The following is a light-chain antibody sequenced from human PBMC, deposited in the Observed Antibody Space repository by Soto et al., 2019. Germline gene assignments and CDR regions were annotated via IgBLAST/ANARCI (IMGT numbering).Light chain of an antibody. V-gene: IGKV3-20*01. CDR1: QSVSNNY. CDR2: GAS. CDR3: QQYGSSGT. J-gene: IGKJ1*01. Sequence: EILLTQSPGTLSLSPGERATLSCRASQSVSNNYLAWYQPKPGKAPRLLIYGASNRATGIPDRLSGSGSGTDFTLTISRLEPEDFAVYYCQQYGSSGTFGQGTKVDIK.